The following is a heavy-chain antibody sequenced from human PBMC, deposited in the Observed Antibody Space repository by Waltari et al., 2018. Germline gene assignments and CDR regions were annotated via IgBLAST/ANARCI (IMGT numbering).Heavy chain of an antibody. CDR1: GGAFKNYA. Sequence: QVHLVQSGTELKKPGSSVRVSCRDHGGAFKNYAVTWVRPPLGQGLEWMGSIIPIYGQSNYAQNFQGRLTIAADDSTDTVYMDLSGLRSEDTATYYCATLNSADRDYWGQGTLVTVSP. CDR3: ATLNSADRDY. J-gene: IGHJ4*02. CDR2: IIPIYGQS. V-gene: IGHV1-69*13.